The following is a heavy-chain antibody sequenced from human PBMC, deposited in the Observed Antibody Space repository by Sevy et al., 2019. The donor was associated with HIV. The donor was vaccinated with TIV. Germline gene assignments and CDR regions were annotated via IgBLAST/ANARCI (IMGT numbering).Heavy chain of an antibody. J-gene: IGHJ3*02. Sequence: ASVKVSCKASGYTFTGYYMHWVRQATGQGLEWMGWINPNSGGTNYGQKFQGRVTMTRDTSISTAYMELSRLRSDDTAVYYCARDFTSFWSGYYRYAFDIWGQGTMVTVSS. CDR1: GYTFTGYY. D-gene: IGHD3-3*01. V-gene: IGHV1-2*02. CDR3: ARDFTSFWSGYYRYAFDI. CDR2: INPNSGGT.